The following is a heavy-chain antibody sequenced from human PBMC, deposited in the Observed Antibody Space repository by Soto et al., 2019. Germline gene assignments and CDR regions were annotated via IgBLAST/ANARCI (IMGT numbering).Heavy chain of an antibody. D-gene: IGHD1-26*01. Sequence: XETLSVPLLVSCGSISTYYWSWIRQPPGKGLEWIGYIYYSGSTNYNPSRNSRVTMSVDTSRNQFSLKLSSVTAADTAVYYCARGPLVGATAPPRWFDTWGQGTLVTVSS. CDR2: IYYSGST. CDR1: CGSISTYY. CDR3: ARGPLVGATAPPRWFDT. J-gene: IGHJ5*02. V-gene: IGHV4-59*01.